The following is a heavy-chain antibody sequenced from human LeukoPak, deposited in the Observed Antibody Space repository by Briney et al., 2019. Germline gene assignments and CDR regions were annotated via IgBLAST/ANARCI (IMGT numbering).Heavy chain of an antibody. D-gene: IGHD3-3*01. CDR2: IYYIGNT. V-gene: IGHV4-59*12. J-gene: IGHJ4*02. CDR1: GGSISSYY. Sequence: SETLSLTCTVSGGSISSYYWSWIRQPPGKGLEWIGYIYYIGNTNYNPSLKSRVTISVDTSKNQFSLRLTSVTAADTAVYYCARDLGFWSGPDYWGQGTLVTVSS. CDR3: ARDLGFWSGPDY.